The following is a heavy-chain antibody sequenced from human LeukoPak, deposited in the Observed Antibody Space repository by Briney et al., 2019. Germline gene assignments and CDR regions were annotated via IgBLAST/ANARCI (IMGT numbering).Heavy chain of an antibody. CDR1: GFTFSSYS. Sequence: GGSLRLSCAASGFTFSSYSMNWDRQAPGKGLEWVSSISSSSSYIYYADSVKGRFTIARDNAKNSLYLQMNSLRAEDTAVYYCARDLGGIAVAGTKMDVWGKGTTVTVSS. CDR3: ARDLGGIAVAGTKMDV. D-gene: IGHD6-19*01. J-gene: IGHJ6*04. CDR2: ISSSSSYI. V-gene: IGHV3-21*01.